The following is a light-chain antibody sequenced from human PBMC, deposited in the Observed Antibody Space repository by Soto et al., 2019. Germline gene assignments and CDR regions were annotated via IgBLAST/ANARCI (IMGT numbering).Light chain of an antibody. J-gene: IGKJ5*01. CDR3: QQRRSWPPTIT. CDR2: DAS. V-gene: IGKV3-11*01. Sequence: NVLTQSPGTLSLSPGERATLSCRASQSVSSNFLDWYQQKPGQAPRLLIYDASYRATDIPPRFSGSGSGTDFTLTISSLEPEDFAVYYCQQRRSWPPTITFGQGTRLEIK. CDR1: QSVSSN.